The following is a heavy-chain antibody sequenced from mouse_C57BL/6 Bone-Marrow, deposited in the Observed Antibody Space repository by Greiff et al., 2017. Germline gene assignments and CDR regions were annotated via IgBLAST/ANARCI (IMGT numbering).Heavy chain of an antibody. D-gene: IGHD2-1*01. J-gene: IGHJ4*01. CDR1: GYTFTGYW. V-gene: IGHV1-9*01. CDR2: ILPGRGST. Sequence: VQLQQSGAELMKPGASVKLSCKATGYTFTGYWIEWVKQRPGHGLEWIGEILPGRGSTNYNEKFKGKATFTADTSSNTAYMQLSNLTTEDSAIYYCASPLGNDYAMDYWGQGTSVTVSS. CDR3: ASPLGNDYAMDY.